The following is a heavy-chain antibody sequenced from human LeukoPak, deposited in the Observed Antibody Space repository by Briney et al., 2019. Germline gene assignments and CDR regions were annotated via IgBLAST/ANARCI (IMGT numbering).Heavy chain of an antibody. CDR3: ARAIEVGAMTPFDY. D-gene: IGHD1-26*01. Sequence: PSETLSLTCTVSGYSIRSDYYWGWIRQPPGKGLEWIGSIYHSGSTYYNPSLKSRVTISVDTSKNQFSLKLSSVTAADTAVYYCARAIEVGAMTPFDYWGQGTLATVSS. CDR1: GYSIRSDYY. CDR2: IYHSGST. V-gene: IGHV4-38-2*02. J-gene: IGHJ4*02.